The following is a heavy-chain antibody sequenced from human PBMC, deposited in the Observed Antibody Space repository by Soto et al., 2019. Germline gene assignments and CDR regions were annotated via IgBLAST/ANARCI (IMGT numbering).Heavy chain of an antibody. CDR1: VFSFSGST. V-gene: IGHV3-73*01. CDR3: AVDV. J-gene: IGHJ6*02. CDR2: IRSKANSYAT. Sequence: GGSRRLSFAGPVFSFSGSTIHWVRQASGKGLEWVGRIRSKANSYATAYAASVKGRFIISRDDSKTTAYLQMSSLKIEDTAVYYYAVDVWGPGTTVTVYS.